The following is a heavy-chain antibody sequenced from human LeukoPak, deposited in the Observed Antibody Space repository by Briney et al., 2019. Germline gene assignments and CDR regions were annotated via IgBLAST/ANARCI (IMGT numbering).Heavy chain of an antibody. CDR2: IHYSGNT. J-gene: IGHJ4*02. Sequence: SETLSLTCTVSGASISAYSWSWIPQPPGKGLEWIGCIHYSGNTHCNPSLESRVTLSVDTSKNQFSLKLSSVTAADTAVYYCARHGRGSRYFDWLLYYIDHWGQGALVTVSS. D-gene: IGHD3-9*01. V-gene: IGHV4-59*08. CDR3: ARHGRGSRYFDWLLYYIDH. CDR1: GASISAYS.